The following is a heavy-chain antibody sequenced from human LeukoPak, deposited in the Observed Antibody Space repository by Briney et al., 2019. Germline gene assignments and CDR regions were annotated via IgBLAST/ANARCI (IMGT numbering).Heavy chain of an antibody. D-gene: IGHD1-26*01. CDR1: GFTFSSYA. V-gene: IGHV3-23*01. CDR2: ISGSGGST. CDR3: AKSYSGSYYYYYTDV. Sequence: GGSLRLSCAASGFTFSSYAMSWVRQAPGKGLEWVSAISGSGGSTYYADSVKGRFTISRDNSKNTLYLQMNSLRAEDTAVYYCAKSYSGSYYYYYTDVWGKGTTVTVSS. J-gene: IGHJ6*03.